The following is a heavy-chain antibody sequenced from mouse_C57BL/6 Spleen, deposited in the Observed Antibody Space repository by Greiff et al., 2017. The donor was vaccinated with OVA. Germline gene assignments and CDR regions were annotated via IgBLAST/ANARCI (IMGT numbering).Heavy chain of an antibody. CDR2: IDPSDSYT. J-gene: IGHJ1*03. D-gene: IGHD2-10*02. Sequence: QVQLQQPGAELVMPGASVKLSCKASGYTFTSYWMHWVKQRPGQGLEWIGEIDPSDSYTNYNQKFKGKSTLTVDKSSSTAYMQLSSLTSEDSAVYYCARSGYGKTWYVDVWGTGTTVTVSS. CDR1: GYTFTSYW. V-gene: IGHV1-69*01. CDR3: ARSGYGKTWYVDV.